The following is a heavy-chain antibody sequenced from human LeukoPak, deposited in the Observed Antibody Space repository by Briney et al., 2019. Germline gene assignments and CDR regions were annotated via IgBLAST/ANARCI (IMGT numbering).Heavy chain of an antibody. Sequence: AGGSLRLSCAASGFTFDDYGMSWVRQAPGKGLEWVSGINWNGGGTGYADSVKGRFTISRDNAKNSLYLQMNSLRAEDTALYYCARGLRFLEWSFIDYWGQGTRVTVSS. CDR2: INWNGGGT. CDR3: ARGLRFLEWSFIDY. J-gene: IGHJ4*02. CDR1: GFTFDDYG. D-gene: IGHD3-3*01. V-gene: IGHV3-20*04.